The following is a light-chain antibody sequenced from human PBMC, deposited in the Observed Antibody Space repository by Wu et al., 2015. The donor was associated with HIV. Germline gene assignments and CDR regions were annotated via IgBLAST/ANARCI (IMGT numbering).Light chain of an antibody. CDR2: AAS. Sequence: EIVLSQSSGTLSLSPGERATVSCRASQRIDSRSLAWYQQRLGQAPRLLIPAASNRAAGIPDRFNGSGSGTDFILTINRLEPEDSAVYFCQQYGGSPPVTFGRGTRWRLN. CDR1: QRIDSRS. CDR3: QQYGGSPPVT. J-gene: IGKJ5*01. V-gene: IGKV3-20*01.